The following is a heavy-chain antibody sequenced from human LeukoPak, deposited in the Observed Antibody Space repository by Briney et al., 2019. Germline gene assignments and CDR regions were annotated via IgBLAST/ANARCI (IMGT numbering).Heavy chain of an antibody. CDR2: IRSSGST. J-gene: IGHJ4*02. CDR1: GASVMKDTSY. D-gene: IGHD3-22*01. CDR3: AREGQVVGRTMSDY. Sequence: PSETLSLTCTVSGASVMKDTSYWGWIRQPPGKDLEWIGTIRSSGSTYTYYNPSLMSRVTISVDKSKNQFSLKLTSVTAADTAVYFCAREGQVVGRTMSDYWGQGTLVTVSS. V-gene: IGHV4-39*07.